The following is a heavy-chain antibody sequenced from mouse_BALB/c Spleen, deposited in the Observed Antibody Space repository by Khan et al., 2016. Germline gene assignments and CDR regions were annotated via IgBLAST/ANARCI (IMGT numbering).Heavy chain of an antibody. Sequence: QVQLKESGAELAKPGASVKMSCKASGYTFTTYWMHWVKQRPGQGLEWIGYINPTSGYTDYNEKFKDRATLSADKSSSTAYMQLSSLTSEDSAVXYCTRDRMDYWGQGTTLTVSS. CDR1: GYTFTTYW. V-gene: IGHV1-7*01. CDR3: TRDRMDY. CDR2: INPTSGYT. J-gene: IGHJ2*01.